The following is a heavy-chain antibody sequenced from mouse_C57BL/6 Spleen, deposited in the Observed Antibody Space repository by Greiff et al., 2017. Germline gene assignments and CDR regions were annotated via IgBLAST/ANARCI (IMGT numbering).Heavy chain of an antibody. Sequence: VQLQQSGAELAKPGASVKLSCKASGYTFTSYWMHWVKQRPGQGLEWIGYINPSSGYTKYNQKFKDKATLTADKSSSTAYMQLSSLTYEDSAVYYCASYDYDGYYAMDYWGQGTSVTVSS. CDR3: ASYDYDGYYAMDY. V-gene: IGHV1-7*01. CDR1: GYTFTSYW. CDR2: INPSSGYT. D-gene: IGHD2-4*01. J-gene: IGHJ4*01.